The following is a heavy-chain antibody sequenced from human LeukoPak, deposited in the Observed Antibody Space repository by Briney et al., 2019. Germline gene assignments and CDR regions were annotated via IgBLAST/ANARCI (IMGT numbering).Heavy chain of an antibody. CDR1: GFTFSSYS. D-gene: IGHD2-15*01. Sequence: PGGSLRLSCGASGFTFSSYSMNWVRQAPGKGLEWVSSISSSSSYIYYADSVKGRFTISRDNAKNSLYLQMNSLRAEDTAVYYCARDPYCSGGSCYADFDYWGQGTLVTVSS. CDR2: ISSSSSYI. J-gene: IGHJ4*02. V-gene: IGHV3-21*01. CDR3: ARDPYCSGGSCYADFDY.